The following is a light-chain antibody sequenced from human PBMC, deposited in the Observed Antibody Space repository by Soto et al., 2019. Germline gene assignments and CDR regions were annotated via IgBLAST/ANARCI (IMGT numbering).Light chain of an antibody. CDR3: SSFTSSSTRV. V-gene: IGLV2-14*01. CDR2: DVS. CDR1: SSDVGAYNY. Sequence: QSVLTKSASVSGSPGQWITISCTGTSSDVGAYNYVSWYQQHPGKAPKLIIYDVSNRPSGVSNRFSGSKSGNTASLTISALQAEDEADYYCSSFTSSSTRVFGTGTKVTVL. J-gene: IGLJ1*01.